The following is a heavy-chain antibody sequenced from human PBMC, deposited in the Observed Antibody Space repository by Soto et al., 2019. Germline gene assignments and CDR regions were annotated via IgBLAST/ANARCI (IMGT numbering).Heavy chain of an antibody. V-gene: IGHV3-48*02. CDR3: ARVTYYYDSSGYYYYIDY. D-gene: IGHD3-22*01. J-gene: IGHJ4*02. CDR2: ISTSSSTI. Sequence: PGGSLRLSWAASGFTFSSYSMNWVRQAQGKGLEWVSYISTSSSTIYYADSVKDRFTISRDNAKNSLYLQMNSLRDEDTAVYYCARVTYYYDSSGYYYYIDYWGLGTLVTVS. CDR1: GFTFSSYS.